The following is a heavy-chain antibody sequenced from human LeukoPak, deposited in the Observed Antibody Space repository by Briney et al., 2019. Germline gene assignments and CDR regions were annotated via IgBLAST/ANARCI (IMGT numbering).Heavy chain of an antibody. V-gene: IGHV1-18*01. D-gene: IGHD6-13*01. Sequence: GPSAKLSCKASGYTFTSYGISWVRQAPGQGLEWMGWISAYNGNTNYAQKLQGRVTMTTDTSTRTAYMELRSLRSDDTAVYYCARPGLGIAAAATYYYYGMDVWGQGTTVTVSS. J-gene: IGHJ6*02. CDR1: GYTFTSYG. CDR2: ISAYNGNT. CDR3: ARPGLGIAAAATYYYYGMDV.